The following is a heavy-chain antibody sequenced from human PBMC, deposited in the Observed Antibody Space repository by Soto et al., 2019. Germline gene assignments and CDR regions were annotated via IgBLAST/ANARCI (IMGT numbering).Heavy chain of an antibody. D-gene: IGHD5-12*01. CDR3: ARRRGYSGYDYYYYGMDV. Sequence: SETLSLTCTVSGGSISSGGYYWSWIRQHPGKDLEWIGYIYYSGSTYYNPSLKSRVTISVDTSKNQFSLKLSSVTAADTAVYYCARRRGYSGYDYYYYGMDVWGQGTTVTVSS. CDR2: IYYSGST. V-gene: IGHV4-31*03. CDR1: GGSISSGGYY. J-gene: IGHJ6*02.